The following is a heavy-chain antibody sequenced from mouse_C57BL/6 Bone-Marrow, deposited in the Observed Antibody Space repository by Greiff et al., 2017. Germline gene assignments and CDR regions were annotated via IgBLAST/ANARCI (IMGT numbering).Heavy chain of an antibody. Sequence: QVQLKQSGPELVKPGASVKLSCKASGYTFTSYDINWVKQRPGQGLEWIGRIYPRDGSTKYNAKFKGKATLTVDTSSSTAYMELHSLTSEDSAVYFCARLEFDGSCGDWDVDDWGTGTTATVSS. V-gene: IGHV1-85*01. D-gene: IGHD1-1*01. CDR1: GYTFTSYD. J-gene: IGHJ1*03. CDR2: IYPRDGST. CDR3: ARLEFDGSCGDWDVDD.